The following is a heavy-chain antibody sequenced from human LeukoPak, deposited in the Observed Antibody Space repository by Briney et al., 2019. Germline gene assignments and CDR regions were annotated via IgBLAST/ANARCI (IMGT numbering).Heavy chain of an antibody. CDR2: IYYSGST. V-gene: IGHV4-59*12. J-gene: IGHJ4*02. D-gene: IGHD6-13*01. Sequence: PSETLSLTCTVSGGSISSYYWSWIRQPPGKGLEWIGYIYYSGSTNYNPSLKSRVTISVDTSKNQFSLNLSSMTAADTAVYYCARSKIRAAFPFAYWGQGTLVTVSS. CDR1: GGSISSYY. CDR3: ARSKIRAAFPFAY.